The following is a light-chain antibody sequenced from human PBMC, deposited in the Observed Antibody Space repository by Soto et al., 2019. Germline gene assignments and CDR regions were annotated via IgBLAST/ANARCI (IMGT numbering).Light chain of an antibody. Sequence: DIQMTQSPSSLSASVGDRVTITCRASQGISNLLGWFQHKPGKAPKRLIYAASSLQGGVPSRFSGSGSGTEFTLKITGLQPEDLADYYCLQHNTYPYTFGQGTKLEIK. CDR2: AAS. CDR1: QGISNL. J-gene: IGKJ2*01. CDR3: LQHNTYPYT. V-gene: IGKV1-17*01.